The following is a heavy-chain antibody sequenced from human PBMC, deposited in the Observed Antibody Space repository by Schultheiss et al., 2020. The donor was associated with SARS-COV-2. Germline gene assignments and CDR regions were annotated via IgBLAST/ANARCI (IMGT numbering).Heavy chain of an antibody. J-gene: IGHJ3*02. Sequence: GGSLRLSCAASGFTFSSYGMHWVRQAPGKGLEWVAVIWYDGSNKYYADSVKGRFTISRDNSKNTLFLQMNSLRAKDTAVYYCARVFCSGSSCYVAFDIWGQGTMVTVSS. CDR2: IWYDGSNK. CDR3: ARVFCSGSSCYVAFDI. CDR1: GFTFSSYG. D-gene: IGHD2-15*01. V-gene: IGHV3-33*01.